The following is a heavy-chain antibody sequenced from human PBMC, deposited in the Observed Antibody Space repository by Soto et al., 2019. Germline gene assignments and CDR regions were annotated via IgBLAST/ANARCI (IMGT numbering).Heavy chain of an antibody. CDR2: INPNSGGT. CDR3: ARDSIQTSPSYYGMDV. V-gene: IGHV1-2*04. D-gene: IGHD3-3*02. CDR1: GYTFTGYY. Sequence: ASVKVSCKASGYTFTGYYMHWVRQAPGQGLEWMGWINPNSGGTNYAQKFQGWVTMTRDTSISTAYMELSRLRSDDTAVYYCARDSIQTSPSYYGMDVWGQGTTVTVSS. J-gene: IGHJ6*02.